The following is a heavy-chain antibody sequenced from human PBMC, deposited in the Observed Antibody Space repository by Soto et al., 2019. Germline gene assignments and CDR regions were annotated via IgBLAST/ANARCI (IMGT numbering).Heavy chain of an antibody. J-gene: IGHJ5*02. CDR2: IYYSGST. V-gene: IGHV4-61*08. CDR3: ARDVLYCSSTSCQSRGWFDP. Sequence: SETLSLTCTVSGGSISSGGYYWSWIRQHPGKGLEWIGYIYYSGSTNYNPSLKSRVTISVDTSKNQFSLKLSSVTAADTAVYYCARDVLYCSSTSCQSRGWFDPWGQGTLVTVSS. D-gene: IGHD2-2*01. CDR1: GGSISSGGYY.